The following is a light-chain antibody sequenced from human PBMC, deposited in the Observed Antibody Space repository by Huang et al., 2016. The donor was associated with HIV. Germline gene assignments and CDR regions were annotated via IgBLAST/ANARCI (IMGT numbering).Light chain of an antibody. J-gene: IGKJ2*01. CDR1: QSLLHSNGFNY. V-gene: IGKV2-28*01. Sequence: DIVMTQSPLSLLVTPGEPASISCRSSQSLLHSNGFNYLDWYLQKPGQSPQLLIYLGANRASGVTDRFSGSGAGTDFTLKISRVEAEDVGFYYCMQAVQTSMYTFGQGTKLEIK. CDR3: MQAVQTSMYT. CDR2: LGA.